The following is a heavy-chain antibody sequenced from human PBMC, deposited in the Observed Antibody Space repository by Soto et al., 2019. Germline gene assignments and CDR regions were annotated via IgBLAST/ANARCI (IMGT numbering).Heavy chain of an antibody. CDR1: GGSISSSSYY. V-gene: IGHV4-39*01. J-gene: IGHJ5*02. CDR2: IYYSGST. Sequence: QLQLQESGPGLVKPSETLSLTCTVSGGSISSSSYYWGWIRQPPGKGLEWIGSIYYSGSTYYNPSLKSQVTISVDTSKNQFSLKLSSVTAADTAVYYCATAAGLWFGELLFDPWGQGTLVTVSS. D-gene: IGHD3-10*01. CDR3: ATAAGLWFGELLFDP.